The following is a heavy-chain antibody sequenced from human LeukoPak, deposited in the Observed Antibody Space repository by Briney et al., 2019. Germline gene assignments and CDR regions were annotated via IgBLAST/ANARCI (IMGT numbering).Heavy chain of an antibody. J-gene: IGHJ4*02. CDR2: IRYDGSNK. Sequence: PGGSLRLSCAASGFTFSTYGIHWVRQAPGKGLEWVAFIRYDGSNKYYADSVKGRFTISRHNSKNTLYLQMNSLRAEDTAVYYCAKDIHPYYDSSGWCYFDYWGQGTLVTVSS. V-gene: IGHV3-30*02. CDR1: GFTFSTYG. D-gene: IGHD3-22*01. CDR3: AKDIHPYYDSSGWCYFDY.